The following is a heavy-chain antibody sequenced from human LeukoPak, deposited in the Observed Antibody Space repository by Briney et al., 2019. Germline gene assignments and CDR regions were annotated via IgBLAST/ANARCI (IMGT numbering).Heavy chain of an antibody. V-gene: IGHV3-23*01. CDR1: GFTFSSYA. D-gene: IGHD6-19*01. J-gene: IGHJ1*01. CDR2: ISGSGGST. Sequence: GGSLRLPCAASGFTFSSYAMSWVRQAPGKGLEWVSAISGSGGSTYYADSVKGRFTISRDNSKNTLYLQMNSLRAEDTAVYYCAKVKSSGPLGYFQHWGQGTLVTVSS. CDR3: AKVKSSGPLGYFQH.